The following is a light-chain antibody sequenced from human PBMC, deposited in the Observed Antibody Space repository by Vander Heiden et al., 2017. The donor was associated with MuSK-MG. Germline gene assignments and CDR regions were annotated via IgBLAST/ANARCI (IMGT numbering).Light chain of an antibody. J-gene: IGLJ2*01. CDR1: SSNIGAGYD. V-gene: IGLV1-40*01. CDR3: QSYDTSLSASGG. CDR2: SNS. Sequence: SVLTQPPSVSGAPGQRVTLSCTGSSSNIGAGYDVHWYQQLPGTAPKLLIYSNSNRPSGVPDRFSGSKSGTSASLAITGLQAKDEADYYCQSYDTSLSASGGVGGGTKLTVL.